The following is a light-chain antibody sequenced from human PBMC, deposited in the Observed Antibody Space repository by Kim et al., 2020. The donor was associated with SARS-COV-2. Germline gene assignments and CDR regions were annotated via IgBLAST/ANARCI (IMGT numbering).Light chain of an antibody. Sequence: QSITVSCTGTSSDVGGYKYVSWYQQHPGKAPKLVIYEVSNRPSGVSNRFSGSKSGKTASLTISGLQAEDEADYYCSSYIRGSTNYIFGTGTKVTVL. J-gene: IGLJ1*01. CDR3: SSYIRGSTNYI. CDR1: SSDVGGYKY. V-gene: IGLV2-14*01. CDR2: EVS.